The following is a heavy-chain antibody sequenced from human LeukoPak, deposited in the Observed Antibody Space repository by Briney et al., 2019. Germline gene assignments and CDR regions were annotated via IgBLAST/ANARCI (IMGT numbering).Heavy chain of an antibody. J-gene: IGHJ4*02. Sequence: GGSLRLSCAASGFTFSSYGMHWVRQAPGKGPEWVAVISYDGSNKYYADSVKGRFTISRDNSKNTLYLQMNSLRAEDTAVYYCARGEYYYDSSGYLGYWGQGTLVTVSS. CDR1: GFTFSSYG. D-gene: IGHD3-22*01. CDR2: ISYDGSNK. V-gene: IGHV3-30*03. CDR3: ARGEYYYDSSGYLGY.